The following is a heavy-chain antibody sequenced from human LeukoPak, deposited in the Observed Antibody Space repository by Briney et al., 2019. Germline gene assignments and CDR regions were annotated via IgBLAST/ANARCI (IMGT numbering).Heavy chain of an antibody. Sequence: ASVKVSCKASGYTFTGYYMHWVRQAPRQGLEWMGRINPNSGGTNYAQKFQGRVTMTRDTSISTAYMELSRLRSDDTAVYYCANILSYDYVWGSYRPFDYWGQGTLVTVSS. D-gene: IGHD3-16*02. J-gene: IGHJ4*02. CDR2: INPNSGGT. V-gene: IGHV1-2*06. CDR3: ANILSYDYVWGSYRPFDY. CDR1: GYTFTGYY.